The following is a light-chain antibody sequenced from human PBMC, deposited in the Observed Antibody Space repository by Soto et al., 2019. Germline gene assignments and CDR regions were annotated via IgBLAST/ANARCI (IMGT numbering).Light chain of an antibody. V-gene: IGLV2-14*03. CDR2: DVS. Sequence: QSVLTQPASVSGSPGQSITISCTGTSSDVGGYNYVSWYQHNPGKAPKLMIYDVSNRPSGVSNRFSGSKSGNTASLTISGLQAEDEADYYCNSYTGSGTVVFGGGTKLTVL. CDR3: NSYTGSGTVV. J-gene: IGLJ2*01. CDR1: SSDVGGYNY.